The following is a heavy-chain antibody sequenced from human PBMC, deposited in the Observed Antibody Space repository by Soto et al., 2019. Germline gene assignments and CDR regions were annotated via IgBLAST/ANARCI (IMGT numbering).Heavy chain of an antibody. V-gene: IGHV4-39*07. D-gene: IGHD3-9*01. Sequence: SETLSLTCTVSGGSISSSSYYWGWIRQPPGKGLEWIGSIFYSGSTYYNPSLKSRVTISVDTSKNQFSLKLSSVTAADTAVYYCARVAQLRYFDWLPPDYWGQGTLVTVSS. CDR2: IFYSGST. CDR1: GGSISSSSYY. J-gene: IGHJ4*02. CDR3: ARVAQLRYFDWLPPDY.